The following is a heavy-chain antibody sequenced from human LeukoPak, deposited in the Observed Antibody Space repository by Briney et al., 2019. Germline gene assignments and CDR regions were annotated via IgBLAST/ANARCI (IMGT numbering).Heavy chain of an antibody. J-gene: IGHJ3*02. CDR3: ARHTRPGCSGYENAFDI. Sequence: PGGSLRLSCAASGFTFSSYSMNWVRQPPGKGLEWIGNFYDSGSTYYNPSLKSRVTISGDTSKNQFSLKLTSVTAADTAVYYCARHTRPGCSGYENAFDIWGQGTMVTVSS. V-gene: IGHV4-39*01. D-gene: IGHD5-12*01. CDR1: GFTFSSYSMN. CDR2: FYDSGST.